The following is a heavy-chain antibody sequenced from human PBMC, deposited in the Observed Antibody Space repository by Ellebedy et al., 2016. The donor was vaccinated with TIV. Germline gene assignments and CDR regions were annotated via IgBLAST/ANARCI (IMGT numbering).Heavy chain of an antibody. CDR2: IGHDGSNK. V-gene: IGHV3-33*01. D-gene: IGHD1-26*01. Sequence: PGGSLRLSCTASGITFSTHNLHWVRHAPGKGLEWVAVIGHDGSNKYYAASLEGRFTISRDNSKNKLYLQMNSLKPDDTAEYYCARVGWDLVAASDVWGHGTMVTVSS. CDR1: GITFSTHN. CDR3: ARVGWDLVAASDV. J-gene: IGHJ3*01.